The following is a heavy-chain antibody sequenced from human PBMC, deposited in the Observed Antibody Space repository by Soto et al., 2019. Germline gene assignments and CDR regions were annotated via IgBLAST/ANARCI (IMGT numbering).Heavy chain of an antibody. CDR3: AKRGSGTRIYYYYYGMDV. D-gene: IGHD1-26*01. V-gene: IGHV3-23*01. Sequence: GGSLRLSCAASGFTFKYYAMTWVRQAPGKGLEWVSSISDSGTNTYYADSVKGRFSISRDNSRNTLYLHMSSLRADDTAVYYYAKRGSGTRIYYYYYGMDVWGQGITVTVSS. CDR1: GFTFKYYA. J-gene: IGHJ6*02. CDR2: ISDSGTNT.